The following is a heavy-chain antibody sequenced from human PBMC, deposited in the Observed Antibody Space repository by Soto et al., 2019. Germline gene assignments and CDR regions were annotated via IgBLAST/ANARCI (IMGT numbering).Heavy chain of an antibody. CDR1: GFRFSSYG. Sequence: GGSLRLSCAVSGFRFSSYGMHWVRQAPGKGLEWVAVIWYDGSNKYYADSVRGRFTISRDNSKNTLYLQMKSLRAEDTAVYYCSRDGDSSSWYYYYYGMDVWGQGTTVTVSS. J-gene: IGHJ6*02. CDR2: IWYDGSNK. D-gene: IGHD6-13*01. V-gene: IGHV3-33*08. CDR3: SRDGDSSSWYYYYYGMDV.